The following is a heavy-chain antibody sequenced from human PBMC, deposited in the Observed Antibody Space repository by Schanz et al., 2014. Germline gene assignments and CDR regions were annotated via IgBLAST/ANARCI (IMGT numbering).Heavy chain of an antibody. V-gene: IGHV3-30*02. J-gene: IGHJ3*01. CDR2: IRYDGSKI. D-gene: IGHD5-12*01. CDR3: ARDEGKDGYNLAFDV. Sequence: QVQLVESGGGVVQPGGSLRLSCAASGFTFRTYGMHWVRQAPGKGMEWVAFIRYDGSKIYYAGSVKGRFTISRDNPKNTLSLQMNSLRVEDTAIYYCARDEGKDGYNLAFDVWGQGTLDTVSS. CDR1: GFTFRTYG.